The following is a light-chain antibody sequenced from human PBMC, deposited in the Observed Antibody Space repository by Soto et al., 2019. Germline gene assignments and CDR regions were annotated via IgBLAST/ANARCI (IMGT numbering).Light chain of an antibody. CDR1: SSDVGSYNR. J-gene: IGLJ1*01. V-gene: IGLV2-18*02. CDR2: EVS. Sequence: QSALTQPPSVSGSPGQSVTISCTGTSSDVGSYNRVSWYQQPPGTPPKLMIYEVSNRPSGVPDRFSGSKSGNTASLTIAGRQAEDEADYYCSSYTSSSTYVFGTGTKLTVL. CDR3: SSYTSSSTYV.